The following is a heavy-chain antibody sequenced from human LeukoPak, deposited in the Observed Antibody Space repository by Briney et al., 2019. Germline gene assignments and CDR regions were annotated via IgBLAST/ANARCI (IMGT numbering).Heavy chain of an antibody. J-gene: IGHJ4*02. V-gene: IGHV3-48*01. CDR1: GFTFSSYS. D-gene: IGHD2/OR15-2a*01. CDR3: ARGPSTLFDY. CDR2: IRSNSGTI. Sequence: GSLRLSCAASGFTFSSYSMNWVRQAPGKGLEWLSYIRSNSGTIYYADSVKGRFTISRDNAKNSLYLQMDSLRVEDTAVYYCARGPSTLFDYWGQGTLVTVSS.